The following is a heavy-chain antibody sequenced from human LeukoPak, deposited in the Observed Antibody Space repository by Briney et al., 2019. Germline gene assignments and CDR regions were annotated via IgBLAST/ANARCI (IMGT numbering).Heavy chain of an antibody. CDR1: GYSFTNYW. CDR3: ATHRYSSSLGTAFDI. D-gene: IGHD6-13*01. V-gene: IGHV5-51*06. CDR2: IYPGDSDT. Sequence: GESLKISGKGSGYSFTNYWIGWVRQMPGKGLEWMGIIYPGDSDTRYSPSFQGQVTISADKSISTAYLQWSSLKASDTAMYYCATHRYSSSLGTAFDIWGQGTTVTVSS. J-gene: IGHJ3*02.